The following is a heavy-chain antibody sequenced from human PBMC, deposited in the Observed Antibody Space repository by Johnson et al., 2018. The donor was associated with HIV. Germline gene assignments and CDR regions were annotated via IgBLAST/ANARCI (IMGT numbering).Heavy chain of an antibody. V-gene: IGHV3-30-3*01. Sequence: QVQLVESGGGVVQPGRSLRLSCAASGFRFSTYALHWVRQTPGKGLEWVALISDDGNNKYYTDSVKGRFIISRDNSKNMTNLQMNGLSDEDTADYYCVRVTMIVVVMQAFDIWGQGTMVTVSS. J-gene: IGHJ3*02. D-gene: IGHD3-22*01. CDR3: VRVTMIVVVMQAFDI. CDR1: GFRFSTYA. CDR2: ISDDGNNK.